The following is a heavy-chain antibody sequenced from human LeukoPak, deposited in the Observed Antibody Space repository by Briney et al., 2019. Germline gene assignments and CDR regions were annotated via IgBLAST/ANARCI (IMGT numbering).Heavy chain of an antibody. V-gene: IGHV3-74*01. CDR1: GFTFSSYW. J-gene: IGHJ3*02. Sequence: PGGSLRLSCAASGFTFSSYWMHWVRQAPGKGLVWVSRINSDGSSTSYADSVKGRFTISRDNAKNTLHLQMNSLRAEDTAVYYCARSGPLRFSEERAAFDIWGQGTMVTVSS. D-gene: IGHD3-3*01. CDR3: ARSGPLRFSEERAAFDI. CDR2: INSDGSST.